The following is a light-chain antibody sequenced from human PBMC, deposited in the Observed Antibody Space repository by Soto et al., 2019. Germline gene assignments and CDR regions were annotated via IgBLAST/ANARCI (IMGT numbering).Light chain of an antibody. CDR3: ASWDGSLQSGV. J-gene: IGLJ3*02. V-gene: IGLV1-44*01. CDR2: NHN. Sequence: QSVLTQPPSVSGTPGQRVTISCSGSNSNIGSHLVNWYQQVPGTAPILLIHNHNQRPSGVPDRFSDSESGTSASLDISGLQSEDEADYYCASWDGSLQSGVFGGGTQLTVL. CDR1: NSNIGSHL.